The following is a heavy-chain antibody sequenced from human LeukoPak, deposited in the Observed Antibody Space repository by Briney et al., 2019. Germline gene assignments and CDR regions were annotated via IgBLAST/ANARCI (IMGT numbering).Heavy chain of an antibody. CDR3: ARSTRTYYYDNSGYYYFDN. CDR2: IYNSGTT. J-gene: IGHJ4*02. D-gene: IGHD3-22*01. CDR1: GGSISGFY. V-gene: IGHV4-4*07. Sequence: SETLSLTCTVSGGSISGFYWSWIRQPAGEGLEWIGRIYNSGTTNYNPSLRSRVIMSLDTSKNQFSLKLSSVTAAGTAVYYCARSTRTYYYDNSGYYYFDNWGQGNLVTVSS.